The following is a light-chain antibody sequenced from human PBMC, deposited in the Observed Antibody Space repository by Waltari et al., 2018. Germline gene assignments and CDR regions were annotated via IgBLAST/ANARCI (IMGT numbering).Light chain of an antibody. CDR3: QQCGSLPGT. V-gene: IGKV3-20*01. J-gene: IGKJ2*01. Sequence: EIVLTQSPGTLPLSPGERATLSCRASQSVSSNYLAWYQQKPGQAPRLLIYGASSRATGIPDRFSGSGSGTDFTLTISRLEPEDFAVYYCQQCGSLPGTFGQGTKLEIK. CDR1: QSVSSNY. CDR2: GAS.